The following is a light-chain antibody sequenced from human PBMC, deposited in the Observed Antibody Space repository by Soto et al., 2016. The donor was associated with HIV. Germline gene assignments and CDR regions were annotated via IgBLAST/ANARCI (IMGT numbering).Light chain of an antibody. CDR3: NSRDSRV. CDR2: GKN. V-gene: IGLV3-19*01. CDR1: SLREYY. Sequence: SSELTRDPAVSVALGQTVRITCQGDSLREYYASWYQQKPGQAPVLVIHGKNNRPSGVPDRFSGSTSGDTSSLTITGAQAEDEADYYCNSRDSRVFGGGTKLTVL. J-gene: IGLJ2*01.